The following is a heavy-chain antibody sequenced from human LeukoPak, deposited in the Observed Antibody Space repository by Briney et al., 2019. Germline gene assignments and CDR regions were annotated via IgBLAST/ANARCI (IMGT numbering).Heavy chain of an antibody. CDR2: IYTSGST. V-gene: IGHV4-4*07. D-gene: IGHD3-10*01. Sequence: PSETLSLTCTVSGVSISSYYWSWIRQPAGKGLEWIGRIYTSGSTNYNPSLKSRVTMAVDTSKNQFSLKLSSVTAADTAVYYCARARFGELSARYYFDYWGQGTLVTVSS. CDR1: GVSISSYY. CDR3: ARARFGELSARYYFDY. J-gene: IGHJ4*02.